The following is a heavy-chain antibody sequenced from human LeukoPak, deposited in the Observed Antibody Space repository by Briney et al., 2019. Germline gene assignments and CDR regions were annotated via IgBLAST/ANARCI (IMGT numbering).Heavy chain of an antibody. CDR2: INPNSGGT. CDR1: GYTFTGYY. CDR3: ARGQMATINAFDI. Sequence: ASVKVSCKASGYTFTGYYMHWVRQAPGQGLEWMGWINPNSGGTNYAQKFQGRVTMTRDTSISTAYMELSRLRSEDTAVYYCARGQMATINAFDIWGQGTMVTVSS. J-gene: IGHJ3*02. V-gene: IGHV1-2*02. D-gene: IGHD5-24*01.